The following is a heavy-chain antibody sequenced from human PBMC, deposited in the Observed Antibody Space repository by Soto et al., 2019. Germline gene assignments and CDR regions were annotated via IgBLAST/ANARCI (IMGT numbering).Heavy chain of an antibody. V-gene: IGHV5-51*01. CDR3: ARTAVAGLYYYGMDV. D-gene: IGHD6-19*01. CDR2: IYPGDSDT. CDR1: GYSFTSYW. Sequence: LKISCKGSGYSFTSYWIGWVRQMPGKGLEWMGIIYPGDSDTRYSPSFQGQVTISADKSISTAYLQWSSLKASDTAMYYCARTAVAGLYYYGMDVWGQGTTVTVSS. J-gene: IGHJ6*02.